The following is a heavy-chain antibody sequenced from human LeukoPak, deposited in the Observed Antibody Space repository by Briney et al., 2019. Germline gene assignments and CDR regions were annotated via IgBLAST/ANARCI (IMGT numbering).Heavy chain of an antibody. CDR2: INRDGSIT. Sequence: GGSLRLSCAASGLTFSSYWMHWVRQAPGKGLVWVSRINRDGSITSYGDSVKGRFTISRDNVKNSLYLQMNSLRAEDTAVYYCASSLDEAAAGSFQHWGQGTLVTVSS. CDR3: ASSLDEAAAGSFQH. J-gene: IGHJ1*01. CDR1: GLTFSSYW. V-gene: IGHV3-74*01. D-gene: IGHD6-13*01.